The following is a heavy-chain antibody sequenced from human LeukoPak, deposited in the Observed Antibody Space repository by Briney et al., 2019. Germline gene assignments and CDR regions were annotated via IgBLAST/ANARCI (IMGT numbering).Heavy chain of an antibody. CDR2: IYYSGST. V-gene: IGHV4-31*03. J-gene: IGHJ4*02. Sequence: SETLSHTCTVSGGSISSGGYYWSWIRQHPGKGLEWIGYIYYSGSTYYNPSLKSRVSISVDTSKNHFSLKLSSVTAADTAVYYCARVTLPGRDGYNGGGYYFDYWGQGTLVTVSS. D-gene: IGHD5-24*01. CDR1: GGSISSGGYY. CDR3: ARVTLPGRDGYNGGGYYFDY.